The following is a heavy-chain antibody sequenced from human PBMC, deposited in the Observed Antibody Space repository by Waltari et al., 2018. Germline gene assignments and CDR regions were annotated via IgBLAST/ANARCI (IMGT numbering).Heavy chain of an antibody. Sequence: QVQLVQSGAVVQNPGASVKVSYKAYGHTSTSHYMHWVRQAPGQGLEWMGIINPSGGSTSYAQKFQGRVTMTRDTSTSTVYMELSSLRSEDTAVYYCAREASVGMIVVGSWFDPWGQGTLVTVSS. CDR2: INPSGGST. V-gene: IGHV1-46*01. D-gene: IGHD3-22*01. CDR1: GHTSTSHY. J-gene: IGHJ5*02. CDR3: AREASVGMIVVGSWFDP.